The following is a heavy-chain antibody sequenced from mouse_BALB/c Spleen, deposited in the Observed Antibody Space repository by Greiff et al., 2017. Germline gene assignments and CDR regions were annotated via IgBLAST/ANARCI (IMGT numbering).Heavy chain of an antibody. D-gene: IGHD3-2*02. CDR2: ISDGGSYT. V-gene: IGHV5-4*02. Sequence: EVKLMESGGGLVKPGGSLKLSCAASGFTFSDYYMYWVRQTPEKRLEWVATISDGGSYTYYPDSVKGRFTISRDNAKNNLYLQMSSLKSEDTAMYYCARVSHSGYAMDYWGQGTSVTVSS. CDR1: GFTFSDYY. CDR3: ARVSHSGYAMDY. J-gene: IGHJ4*01.